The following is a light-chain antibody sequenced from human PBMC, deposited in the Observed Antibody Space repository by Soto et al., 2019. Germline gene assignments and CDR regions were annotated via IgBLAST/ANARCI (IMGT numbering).Light chain of an antibody. CDR3: QQYNNWPLIT. CDR2: GAS. Sequence: EIVLTQSPGTLSLSPGERTTLSCRAIQSVSSSYLAWYQQKPGQAPRLLIYGASNRATGIPDRFSGGGSGTEFTLTISGLQSEDFAVYYCQQYNNWPLITFGQGTRLEIK. V-gene: IGKV3D-15*01. J-gene: IGKJ5*01. CDR1: QSVSSSY.